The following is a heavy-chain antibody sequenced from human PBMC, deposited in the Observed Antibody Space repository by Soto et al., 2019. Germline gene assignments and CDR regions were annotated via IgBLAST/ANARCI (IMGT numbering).Heavy chain of an antibody. J-gene: IGHJ4*02. V-gene: IGHV3-23*01. CDR3: AKTVGATKLEDY. CDR1: GFSFNNHV. Sequence: EVQLLESGGGLVQPRGSLRLSCSASGFSFNNHVMNWVRQVPGRGLEWVASISNSDDAGFYARSVWGRFSVSRDISTNTLYLNMTSLRVEDTAIYYCAKTVGATKLEDYWGQGTLVTVSS. CDR2: ISNSDDAG. D-gene: IGHD1-26*01.